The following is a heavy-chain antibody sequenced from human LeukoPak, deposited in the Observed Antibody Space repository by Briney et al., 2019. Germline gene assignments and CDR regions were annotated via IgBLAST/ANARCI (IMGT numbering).Heavy chain of an antibody. D-gene: IGHD3-3*01. CDR3: ARDRSYDFWSGYSTPDY. V-gene: IGHV3-30-3*01. CDR2: ISYDGSNK. Sequence: GRSLRLSCAASGFTFSSYAMHWVRQAPGKGLEGVAVISYDGSNKYYADSVKGRFTISRENSKNTLDLQMNSLRAEDTAVYYCARDRSYDFWSGYSTPDYWGPGTLVTVSS. J-gene: IGHJ4*02. CDR1: GFTFSSYA.